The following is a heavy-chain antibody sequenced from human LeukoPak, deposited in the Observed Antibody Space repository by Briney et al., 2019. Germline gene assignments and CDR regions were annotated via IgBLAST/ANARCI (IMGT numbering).Heavy chain of an antibody. V-gene: IGHV1-69*06. CDR2: IIPIFGTA. CDR3: ARGPTYYYDSSGYDLYYYYYYMDV. D-gene: IGHD3-22*01. CDR1: GCTFSSYA. J-gene: IGHJ6*03. Sequence: ASVKVSCKASGCTFSSYAISWVRQAPRQGLEWMGGIIPIFGTANYAQKFQGRVTITADKSTSTAYMELSSLRSEDTAVYYCARGPTYYYDSSGYDLYYYYYYMDVWGKGTTVTVSS.